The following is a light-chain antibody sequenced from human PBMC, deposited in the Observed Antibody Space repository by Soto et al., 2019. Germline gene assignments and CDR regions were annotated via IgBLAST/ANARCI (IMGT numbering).Light chain of an antibody. Sequence: DIQMTQSPSSVSASVGDRVTITCRASQGIGTWLAWYQQKPGKGPNLLIYAASSLESGVPSRFSGSGSGTDFTLTISSLQTEDFATYYCQQADSFPKTFGQGTKVEIK. V-gene: IGKV1-12*01. CDR1: QGIGTW. CDR3: QQADSFPKT. CDR2: AAS. J-gene: IGKJ1*01.